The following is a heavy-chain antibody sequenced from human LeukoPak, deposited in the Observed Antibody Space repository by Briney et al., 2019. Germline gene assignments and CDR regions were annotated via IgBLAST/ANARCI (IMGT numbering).Heavy chain of an antibody. D-gene: IGHD3-9*01. J-gene: IGHJ4*02. CDR2: LIPIFGTA. CDR1: RGTFSTYA. Sequence: SVKVSCKASRGTFSTYAISWVRQAPGQGLEWMGGLIPIFGTANYAQKFQGRVTITADESTSTAYMELSSLRSEDTAVYYCATPILLRYFDWLLFDYWGQGTLVTVSS. CDR3: ATPILLRYFDWLLFDY. V-gene: IGHV1-69*01.